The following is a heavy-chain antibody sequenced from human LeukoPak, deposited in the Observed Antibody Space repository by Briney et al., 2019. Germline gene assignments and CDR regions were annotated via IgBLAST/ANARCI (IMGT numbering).Heavy chain of an antibody. CDR3: AREDYDDSGAWYFDL. D-gene: IGHD3-3*01. CDR1: GGSISRSNW. Sequence: SETLSLTCAVSGGSISRSNWWSWVRQSPGKGLEWIGEIYHSGGTNYNPSLKSRVTISVDKSKNQFSLKLTSVTAADTAVYYCAREDYDDSGAWYFDLWGRGTLVIVSS. V-gene: IGHV4-4*02. J-gene: IGHJ2*01. CDR2: IYHSGGT.